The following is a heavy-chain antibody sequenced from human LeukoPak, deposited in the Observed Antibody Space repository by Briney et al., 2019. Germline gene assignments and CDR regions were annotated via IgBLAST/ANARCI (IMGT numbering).Heavy chain of an antibody. CDR3: ATAADYYCYLDV. CDR2: TSSSGGST. Sequence: GGSLTLACPASGFTLSSYAMSWVRPPPGKGLEWVSATSSSGGSTYYADSVKDRLTISTHNSKHTLYLQMNSLRGEDTAVYYCATAADYYCYLDVWGKGTTVSVSS. CDR1: GFTLSSYA. V-gene: IGHV3-23*01. J-gene: IGHJ6*03.